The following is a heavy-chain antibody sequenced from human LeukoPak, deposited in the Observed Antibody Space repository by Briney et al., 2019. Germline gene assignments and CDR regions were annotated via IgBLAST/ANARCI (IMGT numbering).Heavy chain of an antibody. CDR1: GFTFSSYA. CDR3: AKGRTSGSSWPFDC. Sequence: GGSLRLSCAASGFTFSSYAMHWVRQAPGKGLEWVAVISYDGSNKYYADSVKGRFTISRDNSKNTLYLQMNSLRAEDTAVYYCAKGRTSGSSWPFDCWGQGTLVTVSS. D-gene: IGHD6-13*01. V-gene: IGHV3-30-3*01. CDR2: ISYDGSNK. J-gene: IGHJ4*02.